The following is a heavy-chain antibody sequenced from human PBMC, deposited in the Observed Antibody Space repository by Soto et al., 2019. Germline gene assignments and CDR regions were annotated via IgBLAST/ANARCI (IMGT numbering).Heavy chain of an antibody. CDR2: VHHSWGS. CDR1: GGSISSYY. V-gene: IGHV4-59*08. CDR3: ARQGFGPLHGLVGV. D-gene: IGHD3-10*01. J-gene: IGHJ6*02. Sequence: QVQLQESGPGLVKPSETLSLSCTVSGGSISSYYWSWFRQSPGKRMEWIGYVHHSWGSSYNPSLQSRGAISLDTSKSQFSLKVTSVTATDTAVYYCARQGFGPLHGLVGVWGQGTTVTVSS.